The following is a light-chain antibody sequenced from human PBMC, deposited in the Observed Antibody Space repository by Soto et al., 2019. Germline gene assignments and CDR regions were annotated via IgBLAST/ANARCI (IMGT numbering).Light chain of an antibody. Sequence: QSVLTQPPSASGSPGQSVTISCTGTSSDVGGYNYVSWYQQHPGKAPKLMIYEVSERPSGVPDRFSGSKSSNTASLTVSGLQAEDEADYYCRSYAGSNNFVFGTGTKV. CDR1: SSDVGGYNY. CDR2: EVS. J-gene: IGLJ1*01. V-gene: IGLV2-8*01. CDR3: RSYAGSNNFV.